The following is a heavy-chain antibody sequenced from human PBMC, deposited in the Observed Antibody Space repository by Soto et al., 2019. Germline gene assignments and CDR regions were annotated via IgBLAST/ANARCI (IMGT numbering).Heavy chain of an antibody. V-gene: IGHV3-33*01. CDR1: GFTFSSYG. D-gene: IGHD6-19*01. Sequence: QVQLVESGGGVVQPGRSLRLSCAASGFTFSSYGMHWVRQAPGKGLEWVAVIWYDGSNKYYADSVKGRFTISRDNSKNTLYLQMNSLRAEDTAVYYCARDIAVADAFDYWGQGTLVTVSS. CDR3: ARDIAVADAFDY. J-gene: IGHJ4*02. CDR2: IWYDGSNK.